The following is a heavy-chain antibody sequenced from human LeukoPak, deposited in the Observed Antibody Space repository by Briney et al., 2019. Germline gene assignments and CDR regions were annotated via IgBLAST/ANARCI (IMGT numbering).Heavy chain of an antibody. D-gene: IGHD3-16*02. CDR2: INPNSGGT. CDR3: ARGSYRHDAFDI. J-gene: IGHJ3*02. CDR1: GYTFTGYY. V-gene: IGHV1-2*02. Sequence: ASVKVSCKASGYTFTGYYMHWVRQAPGQGLEWMGWINPNSGGTNYAQKVQGRVTMTTDTSTSTAYMELRSLRSDDTAVYYCARGSYRHDAFDIWGQGTMVTVSS.